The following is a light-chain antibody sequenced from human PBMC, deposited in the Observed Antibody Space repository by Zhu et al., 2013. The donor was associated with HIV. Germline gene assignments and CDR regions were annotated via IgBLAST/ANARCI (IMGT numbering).Light chain of an antibody. CDR1: QGVSSY. V-gene: IGKV3-11*01. J-gene: IGKJ2*03. Sequence: EIVLTQSPATLSLSPGERATLSCRASQGVSSYLAWYQQKPGQAPRLLIYDASNRATGIPARFSGSGSGTDFTLTISSLEPEDFAVYYCQQRSNWLGSFGQGTKLEIK. CDR3: QQRSNWLGS. CDR2: DAS.